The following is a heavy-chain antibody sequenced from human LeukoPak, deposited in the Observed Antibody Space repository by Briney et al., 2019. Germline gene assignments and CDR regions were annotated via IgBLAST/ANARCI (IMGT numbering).Heavy chain of an antibody. D-gene: IGHD2-15*01. V-gene: IGHV5-51*01. J-gene: IGHJ5*02. CDR2: IYPGDSDT. Sequence: GESLKISCKGSGYSFTNYWIGWVRQMPGKGLEWMGIIYPGDSDTTYSPSFQGQVTISADKSISSAYLQWSSPKASDTAMYYCVRSPACSSGTCYPNWFDPWGQGTLVTVSS. CDR3: VRSPACSSGTCYPNWFDP. CDR1: GYSFTNYW.